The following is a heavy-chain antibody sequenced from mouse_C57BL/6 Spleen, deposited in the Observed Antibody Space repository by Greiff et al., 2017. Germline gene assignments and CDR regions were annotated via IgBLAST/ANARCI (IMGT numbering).Heavy chain of an antibody. J-gene: IGHJ2*01. CDR3: AKGTTVVGVDY. D-gene: IGHD1-1*01. CDR2: ISSGSSTI. CDR1: GFTFSDYG. Sequence: EVKLVESGGGLVKPGGSLKLSCAASGFTFSDYGMHWVRQAPEKGLEWVAYISSGSSTIYYADPVKGRFTISRDNAKNTLFLQMTSLRSEDTAMYYCAKGTTVVGVDYWGQGTTLTVSS. V-gene: IGHV5-17*01.